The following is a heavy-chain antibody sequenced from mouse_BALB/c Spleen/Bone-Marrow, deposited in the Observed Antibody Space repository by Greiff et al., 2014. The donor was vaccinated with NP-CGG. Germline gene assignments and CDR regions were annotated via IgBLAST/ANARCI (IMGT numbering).Heavy chain of an antibody. J-gene: IGHJ2*01. D-gene: IGHD2-10*02. CDR2: IHPYNDGT. Sequence: RVESGPELVKPGASVKMSCKASGYTFTSYVMHWVKQKPGQGLEWIGYIHPYNDGTKYNEKFKGKATLASDKSSSTAYMELSSLTSEDSAVYYCARRYGNCYFDYWGQGTTLTVSS. CDR1: GYTFTSYV. CDR3: ARRYGNCYFDY. V-gene: IGHV1-14*01.